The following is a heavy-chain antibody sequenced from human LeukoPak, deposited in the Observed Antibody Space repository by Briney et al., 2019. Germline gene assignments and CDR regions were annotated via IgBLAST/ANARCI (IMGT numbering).Heavy chain of an antibody. CDR1: GVSVSRNIYY. V-gene: IGHV4-61*01. J-gene: IGHJ4*02. D-gene: IGHD3-22*01. CDR3: VREGSSGYLGY. CDR2: IYYSGST. Sequence: SETLSLTCTVSGVSVSRNIYYWNWIRQPPGKGLEWIGYIYYSGSTNYNPSLKRRVTISVDTPKTQFSLKLTSLTASDMAVYYRVREGSSGYLGYWGEGNLVTVSS.